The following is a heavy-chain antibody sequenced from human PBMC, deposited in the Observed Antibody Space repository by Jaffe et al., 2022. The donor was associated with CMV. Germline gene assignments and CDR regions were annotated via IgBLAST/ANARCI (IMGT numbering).Heavy chain of an antibody. V-gene: IGHV3-7*03. CDR3: ARVAVAGSSLIRNYYYYYMDV. D-gene: IGHD6-19*01. CDR1: GFTFSSYW. CDR2: IKQDGSEK. J-gene: IGHJ6*03. Sequence: EVQLVESGGGLVQPGGSLRLSCAASGFTFSSYWMSWVRQAPGKGLEWVANIKQDGSEKYYVDSVKGRFTISRDNAKNSLYLQMNSLRAEDTAVYYCARVAVAGSSLIRNYYYYYMDVWGKGTTVTVSS.